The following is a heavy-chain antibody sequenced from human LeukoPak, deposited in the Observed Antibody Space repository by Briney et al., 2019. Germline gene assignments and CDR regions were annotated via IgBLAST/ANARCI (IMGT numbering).Heavy chain of an antibody. V-gene: IGHV3-30-3*01. J-gene: IGHJ4*02. CDR1: GFTFSSYA. D-gene: IGHD4-11*01. CDR3: ARGQHPTGFYFDY. CDR2: ISYDGSNK. Sequence: GGSLRLSCAASGFTFSSYARHWVRQAPGKGLEWVAVISYDGSNKYYADSVKGRFTISRDNSKNTLYLQMNSLRAEDTAVYYCARGQHPTGFYFDYWGQGTLVTVSS.